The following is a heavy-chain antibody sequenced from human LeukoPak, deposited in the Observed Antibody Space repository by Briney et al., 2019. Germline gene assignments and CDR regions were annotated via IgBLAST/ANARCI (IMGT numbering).Heavy chain of an antibody. D-gene: IGHD3-22*01. CDR1: GFTFSSYW. V-gene: IGHV3-7*01. Sequence: PGGSLRLSCAASGFTFSSYWMSWVRQAPGKGLEWVANIKQDGSEKYYVDSVKGRFTISRDNAKNSLYLQMNSLRAEDTAVYYCARDTSTMIVVVQYYYGMDVWGQGTTVTVSS. J-gene: IGHJ6*02. CDR2: IKQDGSEK. CDR3: ARDTSTMIVVVQYYYGMDV.